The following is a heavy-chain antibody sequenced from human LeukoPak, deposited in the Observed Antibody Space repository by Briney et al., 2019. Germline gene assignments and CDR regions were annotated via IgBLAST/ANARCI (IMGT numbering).Heavy chain of an antibody. CDR1: GFTFSSYA. V-gene: IGHV3-30-3*01. CDR2: ISYDGSNK. Sequence: GRSLRLSCAASGFTFSSYAMHWVRQAPGKGLEWVAVISYDGSNKYYADSVKGRFTISRDNSKNTLYLQMNSLRAEDTAVYYCARATRFLETRYYYYGMDVWGQGTTVTVSS. CDR3: ARATRFLETRYYYYGMDV. D-gene: IGHD3-3*01. J-gene: IGHJ6*02.